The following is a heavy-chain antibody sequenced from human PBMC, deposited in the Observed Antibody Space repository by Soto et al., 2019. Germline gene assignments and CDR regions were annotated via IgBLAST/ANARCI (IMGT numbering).Heavy chain of an antibody. V-gene: IGHV1-69*01. CDR2: IIPIFGTA. CDR1: GFTFSSYA. Sequence: QVQLVESGGGVVQPGRSLRLSCAASGFTFSSYAISWVRQAPGQGLEWMGGIIPIFGTANYAQKFQGRVTITADESTSTAYMELSSLRSEDTAVYYCAGEVWRDEYYYYGMDVWGQGTTVTVSS. CDR3: AGEVWRDEYYYYGMDV. J-gene: IGHJ6*02. D-gene: IGHD2-21*01.